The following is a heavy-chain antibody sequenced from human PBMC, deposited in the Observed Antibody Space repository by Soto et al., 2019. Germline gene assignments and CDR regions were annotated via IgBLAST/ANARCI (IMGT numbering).Heavy chain of an antibody. J-gene: IGHJ6*02. CDR3: ARTRTIAARPMTICYVMDV. V-gene: IGHV3-33*01. D-gene: IGHD6-6*01. CDR1: GFTFSSYG. Sequence: GSLRLSCAASGFTFSSYGMHWVRQAPGKGLEWVAVIWYDGSNKYYADSVKGRFTISRDNSKNTLYLQMNSLRAEDTAVYYCARTRTIAARPMTICYVMDVWGQGTTDIVSS. CDR2: IWYDGSNK.